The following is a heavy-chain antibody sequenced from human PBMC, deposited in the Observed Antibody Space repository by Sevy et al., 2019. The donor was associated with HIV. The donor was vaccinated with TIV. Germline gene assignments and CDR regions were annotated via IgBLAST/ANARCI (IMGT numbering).Heavy chain of an antibody. D-gene: IGHD3-10*01. CDR3: ACQTRKKYGSGIPHFGMDV. CDR1: GGTFSSYA. CDR2: LIPILGTA. V-gene: IGHV1-69*13. J-gene: IGHJ6*02. Sequence: ASVKVSCKASGGTFSSYAISWVRQAPGQGLEWMGGLIPILGTANYAQKFQGRDTITADESTSTAYMELSSLRSEDTAVYYCACQTRKKYGSGIPHFGMDVWGQGTTVTVSS.